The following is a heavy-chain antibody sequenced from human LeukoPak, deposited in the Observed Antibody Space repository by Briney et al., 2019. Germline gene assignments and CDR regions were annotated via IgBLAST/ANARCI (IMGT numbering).Heavy chain of an antibody. CDR2: IRGSGGST. Sequence: PGGSPRLSCAASGFTFSSYAMSWVRQAPGKGLEWVSAIRGSGGSTYYADPVKGRFTISRDNSKNTMYLQMNSLRAEDTAVYYCAKGPTYYFDSSALKYFDYWGQGTLVTVSS. V-gene: IGHV3-23*01. D-gene: IGHD3-22*01. J-gene: IGHJ4*02. CDR3: AKGPTYYFDSSALKYFDY. CDR1: GFTFSSYA.